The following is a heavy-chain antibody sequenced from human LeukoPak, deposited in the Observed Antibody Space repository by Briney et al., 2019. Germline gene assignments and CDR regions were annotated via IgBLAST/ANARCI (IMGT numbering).Heavy chain of an antibody. CDR2: ISYDVGSNT. D-gene: IGHD5-18*01. V-gene: IGHV3-30-3*01. CDR3: ARLNLGYGYFLEATNRDL. Sequence: PGGSLRLSCSASGFTFSKYPMHWVRQAPGKGLEWVAVISYDVGSNTYYADSVKGRFTISRDNSKNTLYLQKNSLRAEDTAVYYCARLNLGYGYFLEATNRDLWRQGTLVTVSS. J-gene: IGHJ5*02. CDR1: GFTFSKYP.